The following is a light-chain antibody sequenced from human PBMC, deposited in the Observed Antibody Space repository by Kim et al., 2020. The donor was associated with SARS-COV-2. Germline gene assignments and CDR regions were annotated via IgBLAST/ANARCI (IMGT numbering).Light chain of an antibody. CDR2: EGS. CDR1: SSDVGSFNL. J-gene: IGLJ3*02. CDR3: CSYAGWTWL. Sequence: QSALTQPASVSGSPGQSITISCTGTSSDVGSFNLVSWYQQHPGKAPKLMIYEGSKRPSGVSNRFSGSKSGDTASLTISGLQAEDEADYYCCSYAGWTWLFGGGTQLTVL. V-gene: IGLV2-23*01.